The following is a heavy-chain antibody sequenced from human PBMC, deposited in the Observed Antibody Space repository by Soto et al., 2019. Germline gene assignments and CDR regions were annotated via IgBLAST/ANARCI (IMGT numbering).Heavy chain of an antibody. CDR1: GFTFSSYW. Sequence: GGSLRLSCAASGFTFSSYWMTWVRHTPGKGMEWVANINEDGSEKYYGDSVRGRFTISRVGAKNSLYLQMNSLRAEDTAVYYCARDEFLHRTYYDFWSCYYTGIYLVARWNRHRDQEKNYYYYMDVWGKGTTVTVSS. CDR2: INEDGSEK. V-gene: IGHV3-7*04. CDR3: ARDEFLHRTYYDFWSCYYTGIYLVARWNRHRDQEKNYYYYMDV. D-gene: IGHD3-3*01. J-gene: IGHJ6*03.